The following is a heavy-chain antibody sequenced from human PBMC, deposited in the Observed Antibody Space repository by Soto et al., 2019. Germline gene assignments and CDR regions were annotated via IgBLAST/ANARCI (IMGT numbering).Heavy chain of an antibody. J-gene: IGHJ4*02. V-gene: IGHV4-4*07. CDR1: GGSISGHY. CDR2: IYSSGTT. D-gene: IGHD3-10*02. Sequence: SETLSLTCSVSGGSISGHYWSWIRLPAGRRLQWVGRIYSSGTTNYNPSLTGRVDISVDTSKNEFSLNLQSLTAADTAFYYCAGAVSDFDVRRYRTSYFDQWGQGILVTVSS. CDR3: AGAVSDFDVRRYRTSYFDQ.